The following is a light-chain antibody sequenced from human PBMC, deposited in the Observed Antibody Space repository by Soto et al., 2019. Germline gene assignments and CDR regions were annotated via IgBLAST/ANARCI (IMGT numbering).Light chain of an antibody. J-gene: IGLJ1*01. CDR2: EVT. CDR3: SSYAGSNNFV. V-gene: IGLV2-8*01. CDR1: SSDVGYYDY. Sequence: LSQPSSATLFPGQSVTISCTGTSSDVGYYDYVSWYQQHPGKAPKLVIYEVTKRPSGVPDRVSASKSGNTASLTVSGLRAEDEADYYCSSYAGSNNFVFGSGTKVTVL.